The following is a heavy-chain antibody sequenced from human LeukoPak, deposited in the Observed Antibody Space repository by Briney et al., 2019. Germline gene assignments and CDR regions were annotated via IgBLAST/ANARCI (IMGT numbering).Heavy chain of an antibody. Sequence: PSETLSLTCTVSGGSISSSSYYWGWIRQPPGKGLEWIGSIYYSGSTYYNPSLKSRVTISVDTSKNQFSLKLSSVTAADTAVYYCASLRYCSSTSCPEYFQHWGQGTLVTVSS. CDR1: GGSISSSSYY. CDR3: ASLRYCSSTSCPEYFQH. CDR2: IYYSGST. V-gene: IGHV4-39*01. J-gene: IGHJ1*01. D-gene: IGHD2-2*01.